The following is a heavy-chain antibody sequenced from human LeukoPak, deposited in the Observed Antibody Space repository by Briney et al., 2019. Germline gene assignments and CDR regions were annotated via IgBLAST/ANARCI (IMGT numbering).Heavy chain of an antibody. CDR2: IYYSGGT. V-gene: IGHV4-59*01. CDR1: GGSISSYY. CDR3: ARAGAYYYGSGYYFDY. D-gene: IGHD3-10*01. Sequence: SETLSLTCTVSGGSISSYYWSWVRQPPGKGLGWVGYIYYSGGTNYNPSLKSRVTISVDMSKNQFSVKLSSVTAADTAVYYCARAGAYYYGSGYYFDYWGQGTLVTASS. J-gene: IGHJ4*02.